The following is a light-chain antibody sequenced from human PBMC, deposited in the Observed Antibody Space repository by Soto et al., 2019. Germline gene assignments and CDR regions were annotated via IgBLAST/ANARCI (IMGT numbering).Light chain of an antibody. CDR3: QQYGSSPPVS. Sequence: EIVLTQSPGTLSLSPGERAIVSCRASQSVNNRYLAWYQQKPGQAPRLIIYGASTRATGVPDRFSGSGSGTDFTLTISRLEPEDFAVYYCQQYGSSPPVSFGPGTKVDI. J-gene: IGKJ3*01. CDR1: QSVNNRY. V-gene: IGKV3-20*01. CDR2: GAS.